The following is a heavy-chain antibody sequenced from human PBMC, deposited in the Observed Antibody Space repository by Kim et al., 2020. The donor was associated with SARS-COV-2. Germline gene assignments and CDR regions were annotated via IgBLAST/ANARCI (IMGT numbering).Heavy chain of an antibody. V-gene: IGHV1-46*01. CDR3: ARDRGVRFLEWLLFY. Sequence: QKFQGRVTMTRDTSTSTVYMELSSLRSEDTAVYYCARDRGVRFLEWLLFYWGQGTLVTVSS. D-gene: IGHD3-3*01. J-gene: IGHJ4*02.